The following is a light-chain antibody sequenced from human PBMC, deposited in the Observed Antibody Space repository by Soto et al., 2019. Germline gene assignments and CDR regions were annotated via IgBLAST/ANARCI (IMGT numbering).Light chain of an antibody. J-gene: IGKJ4*01. CDR2: TAS. Sequence: DIPLTQSPSFLSASVGDRVTITCRASQGISSYLAWYQQKPAKAPKLLIYTASTLQSGVPSRFSGSGSGTEFTLTISSLQPEDFATYYCQQLNSYPLTFGGGTKVKIK. CDR1: QGISSY. CDR3: QQLNSYPLT. V-gene: IGKV1-9*01.